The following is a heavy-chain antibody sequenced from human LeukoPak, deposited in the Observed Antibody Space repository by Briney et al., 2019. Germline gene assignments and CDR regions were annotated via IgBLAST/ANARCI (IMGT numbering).Heavy chain of an antibody. CDR1: GGTFSNYA. CDR3: AISVVVVVAAPQLNWFGP. Sequence: SVNVPCKASGGTFSNYAIIWVRQAPGQGLAWMGGIIPIFGTANYAQKFQGRVPITTDESTSPACMALSRLRSEDTAVYYCAISVVVVVAAPQLNWFGPWGQGTLVTVSS. J-gene: IGHJ5*02. V-gene: IGHV1-69*05. D-gene: IGHD2-15*01. CDR2: IIPIFGTA.